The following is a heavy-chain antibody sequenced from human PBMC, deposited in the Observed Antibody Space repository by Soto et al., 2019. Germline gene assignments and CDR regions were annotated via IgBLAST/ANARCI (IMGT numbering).Heavy chain of an antibody. Sequence: SETLSLTCAVYGGSFIGYYWSWIRQPPGKGLEWIGEINHSGSTNYNPSLKSRVTISVDTSKNQFSLKLSSVTAADTAVYYCARAGEASSGWYGYYYYGMDVWGQGTTVT. CDR1: GGSFIGYY. CDR2: INHSGST. CDR3: ARAGEASSGWYGYYYYGMDV. D-gene: IGHD6-19*01. V-gene: IGHV4-34*01. J-gene: IGHJ6*02.